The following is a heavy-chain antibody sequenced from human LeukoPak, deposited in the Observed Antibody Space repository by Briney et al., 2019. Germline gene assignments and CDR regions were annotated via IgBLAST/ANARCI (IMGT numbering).Heavy chain of an antibody. J-gene: IGHJ4*02. V-gene: IGHV1-24*01. Sequence: ASVKVSCKVSGYTLTELSMHWVRQAPGKGLEWMGGFDPEDGETIYAQKFQGRVTMTEDTSTDTAYMELSSLRSEDTAVYYCATLPRMITFGGVIAPFDYWGQGTLVTVSS. CDR3: ATLPRMITFGGVIAPFDY. D-gene: IGHD3-16*02. CDR1: GYTLTELS. CDR2: FDPEDGET.